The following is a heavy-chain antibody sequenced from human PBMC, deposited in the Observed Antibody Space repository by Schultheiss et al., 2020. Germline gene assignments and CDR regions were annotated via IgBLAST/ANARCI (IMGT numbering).Heavy chain of an antibody. Sequence: LRLSCTVSGGSISSGDYYWSWIRQPPGKGLEWIGYIYYSGSTYYNPSLKSRVTISVDTSKNQFSLKLSSVTAADTAVYYCARGGYSYGYMVDYWGQGTLVTVSS. CDR1: GGSISSGDYY. V-gene: IGHV4-30-4*01. D-gene: IGHD5-18*01. J-gene: IGHJ4*02. CDR3: ARGGYSYGYMVDY. CDR2: IYYSGST.